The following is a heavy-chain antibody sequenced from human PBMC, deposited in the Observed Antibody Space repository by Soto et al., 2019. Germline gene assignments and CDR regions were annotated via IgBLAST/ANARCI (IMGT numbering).Heavy chain of an antibody. V-gene: IGHV3-30*18. J-gene: IGHJ4*02. CDR1: GFTFSTDG. Sequence: QVQLVESGGGVVQPGRSLRLSCAASGFTFSTDGMHWVRQAPGKGLEWVAVISYDGSNKYYADSVKGRFTISRDNSKNTLYLQMSSLRAEDTAVYYCAKVFSYSVIDYWGQGTLVTVSS. CDR2: ISYDGSNK. D-gene: IGHD5-18*01. CDR3: AKVFSYSVIDY.